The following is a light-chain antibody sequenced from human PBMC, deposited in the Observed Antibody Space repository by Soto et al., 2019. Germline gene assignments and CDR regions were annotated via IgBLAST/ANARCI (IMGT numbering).Light chain of an antibody. V-gene: IGKV1-39*01. Sequence: QVTQSPSSLSGSVGDRITMTCRASQSINNYVNWYQQQPGRAPRLLIYAASSLHSGVPSRFIGNGSGTDFTLTISGLQPEDFATYYCQQSFDSLWTFGPGTKVDIK. CDR3: QQSFDSLWT. CDR2: AAS. CDR1: QSINNY. J-gene: IGKJ1*01.